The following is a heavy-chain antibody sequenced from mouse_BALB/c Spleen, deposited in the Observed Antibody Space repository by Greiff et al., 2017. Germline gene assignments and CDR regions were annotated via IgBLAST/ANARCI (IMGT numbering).Heavy chain of an antibody. Sequence: VKLMESGPELVRPGVSVKISCKGSGYTFTDYAMPWVKQSHAKSLEWIGVISTYYGNTNYNQKFKGKATMTVDKSSSTAYMELARLTSEDSAIYYCARGTWGYYFDYWGQGTTLTVSS. J-gene: IGHJ2*01. CDR1: GYTFTDYA. CDR3: ARGTWGYYFDY. V-gene: IGHV1-67*01. CDR2: ISTYYGNT.